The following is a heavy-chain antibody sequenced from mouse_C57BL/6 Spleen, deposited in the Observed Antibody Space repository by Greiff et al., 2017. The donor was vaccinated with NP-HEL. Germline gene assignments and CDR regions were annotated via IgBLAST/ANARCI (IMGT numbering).Heavy chain of an antibody. CDR1: GFTFSDYY. V-gene: IGHV5-16*01. Sequence: EVKLVESEGGLVQPGSSMKLSCTASGFTFSDYYMAWVRQVPEKGLEWVANINYDGSSTYYLDSLKSRFIISRDNAKNILYLQMSSLKSEDTATYYCARVGNYFDVWGTGTTVTVSS. CDR2: INYDGSST. D-gene: IGHD2-1*01. J-gene: IGHJ1*03. CDR3: ARVGNYFDV.